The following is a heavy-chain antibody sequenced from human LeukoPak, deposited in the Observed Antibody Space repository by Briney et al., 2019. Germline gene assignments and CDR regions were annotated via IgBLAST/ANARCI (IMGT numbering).Heavy chain of an antibody. J-gene: IGHJ6*03. CDR2: IHYSGST. Sequence: SETLSLTCGVYGGSFSGYYWSWIRQPPGKGLEWIGSIHYSGSTNYNPSLKSRVTISVDTSKNQFSLKLSSVTAADTAVYYCARGYCSGGSCYSYYYYNYMDVWGKGTTVTVSS. V-gene: IGHV4-34*01. CDR3: ARGYCSGGSCYSYYYYNYMDV. CDR1: GGSFSGYY. D-gene: IGHD2-15*01.